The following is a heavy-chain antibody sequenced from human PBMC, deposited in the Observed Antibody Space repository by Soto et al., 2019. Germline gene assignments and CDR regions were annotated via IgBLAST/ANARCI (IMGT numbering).Heavy chain of an antibody. Sequence: PSETLSLTCAVYGGSFSGYYWSWIRQPPGKGLEWIGEINHSGSTNYNPSLKSRVTISVDTSKNQFSLKLSSVTAADTAVYYCLRDVPIFGVVIPDYYYYGMDVWGQGTTVTVSS. V-gene: IGHV4-34*01. CDR1: GGSFSGYY. CDR3: LRDVPIFGVVIPDYYYYGMDV. D-gene: IGHD3-3*01. CDR2: INHSGST. J-gene: IGHJ6*02.